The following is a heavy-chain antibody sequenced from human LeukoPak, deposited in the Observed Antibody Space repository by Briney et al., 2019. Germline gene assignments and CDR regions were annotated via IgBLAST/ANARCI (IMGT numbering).Heavy chain of an antibody. J-gene: IGHJ5*02. D-gene: IGHD6-13*01. CDR1: GGSFSGYY. CDR2: INHSGST. CDR3: AAIAAAGPRGLFDP. Sequence: SETLSLTCAVYGGSFSGYYWSWIRQPPGKGLEWIGEINHSGSTNYNPSLKSRVTISVDKSKNQFSLKLSSVTAADTAVYYCAAIAAAGPRGLFDPWGQGTLVTVSS. V-gene: IGHV4-34*01.